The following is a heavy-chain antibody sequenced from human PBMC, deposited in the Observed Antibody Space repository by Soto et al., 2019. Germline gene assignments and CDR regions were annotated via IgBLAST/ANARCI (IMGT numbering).Heavy chain of an antibody. CDR3: ARSQGSSTSLEIYYYYYYGMDV. CDR2: IIPISDTT. J-gene: IGHJ6*02. Sequence: QVQLVQSGAEVKKPGSSVKVSCKASGGTFSSYAISWVRQAPGQGLEWMGGIIPISDTTNYAQKFQGSVTITADEFTSTAYMELSRLRSEDTAVYYCARSQGSSTSLEIYYYYYYGMDVWGHGTTVTVSS. D-gene: IGHD2-2*01. V-gene: IGHV1-69*01. CDR1: GGTFSSYA.